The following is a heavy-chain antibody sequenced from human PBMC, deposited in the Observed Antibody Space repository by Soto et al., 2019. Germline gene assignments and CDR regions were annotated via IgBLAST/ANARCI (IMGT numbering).Heavy chain of an antibody. V-gene: IGHV4-39*07. Sequence: SETLSLTCTVSGGSIIEDTYYWGWIRQPPGKGLEWIGSIYYSGTSSYNPSLKSRVTILVDTSKNQFSLKVSSVTAADTAVYYCARLSGSWQSWFAPWGQGTLVTVSS. CDR2: IYYSGTS. CDR3: ARLSGSWQSWFAP. D-gene: IGHD6-13*01. J-gene: IGHJ5*02. CDR1: GGSIIEDTYY.